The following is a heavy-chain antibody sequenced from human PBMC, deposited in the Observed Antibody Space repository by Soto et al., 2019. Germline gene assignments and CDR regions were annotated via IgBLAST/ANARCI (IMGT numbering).Heavy chain of an antibody. Sequence: GSLRLSCAASGFTFSSYAMSWVRQAPGKGLEWVSAISGSGGSTYYADSVKGRFTISRDNSKNTLYLQVNSLRAEDTAVYYCAYTRFLEWPSDYWGQGTLVTVTS. CDR1: GFTFSSYA. D-gene: IGHD3-3*01. J-gene: IGHJ4*02. CDR3: AYTRFLEWPSDY. CDR2: ISGSGGST. V-gene: IGHV3-23*01.